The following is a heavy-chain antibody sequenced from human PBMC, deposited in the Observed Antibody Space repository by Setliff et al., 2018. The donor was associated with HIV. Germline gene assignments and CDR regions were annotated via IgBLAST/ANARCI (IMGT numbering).Heavy chain of an antibody. CDR1: GYTFTGYY. CDR3: ASVRYSGYSGDYYYYMDV. D-gene: IGHD5-12*01. V-gene: IGHV1-2*02. CDR2: INPNNGGT. Sequence: ASVKVSCKASGYTFTGYYMHWVRQAPGQGLEWMGWINPNNGGTNYAQKFQGRVTMTRDTSTNTVYMELSSLRSEDTAVYYCASVRYSGYSGDYYYYMDVWGKGTTVTVSS. J-gene: IGHJ6*03.